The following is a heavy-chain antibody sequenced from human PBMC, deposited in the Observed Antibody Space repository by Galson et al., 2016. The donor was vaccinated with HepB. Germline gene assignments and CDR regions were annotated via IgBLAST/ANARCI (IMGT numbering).Heavy chain of an antibody. J-gene: IGHJ3*02. V-gene: IGHV4-61*02. D-gene: IGHD2-21*02. Sequence: VQLQESGPGLVKPSQTLSLTCTVSGGSIGSSSYYWSWIRQPAGKGLEWIGRTYTLGNSNFNPSLKSRVTISVTTPKTLFSLKLGTVTAADTGVYYCAMRPRIATGDNDAFDIWGRGTKVTVSS. CDR3: AMRPRIATGDNDAFDI. CDR2: TYTLGNS. CDR1: GGSIGSSSYY.